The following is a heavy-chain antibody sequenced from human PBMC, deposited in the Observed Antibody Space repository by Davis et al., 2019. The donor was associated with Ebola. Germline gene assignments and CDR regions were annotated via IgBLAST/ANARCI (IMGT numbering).Heavy chain of an antibody. CDR2: INHSGST. CDR1: GGSFSGYY. Sequence: PSETLSLTCAVYGGSFSGYYWSWIRQPPGKGLEWIGEINHSGSTNYNPSLKSRVTKSVDTSKNQFSLKLSSVTAADTAVYYCARISFGVVVSRWFDPWGQGTLVTVSS. J-gene: IGHJ5*02. V-gene: IGHV4-34*01. CDR3: ARISFGVVVSRWFDP. D-gene: IGHD2-21*01.